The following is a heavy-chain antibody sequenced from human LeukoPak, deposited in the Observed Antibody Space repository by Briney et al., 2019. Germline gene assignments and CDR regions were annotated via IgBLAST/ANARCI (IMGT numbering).Heavy chain of an antibody. CDR3: ARGEQWLYGMDV. D-gene: IGHD6-19*01. V-gene: IGHV4-34*01. J-gene: IGHJ6*02. CDR1: GGSFSDYY. Sequence: SETLSLTCAVYGGSFSDYYWSWIRQPPGKGLEWIGEINHSGSTNYNPSLKSQVTVSVDTSKNQFSLKLSSVTAADTAVYYCARGEQWLYGMDVWGQGTTVTVSS. CDR2: INHSGST.